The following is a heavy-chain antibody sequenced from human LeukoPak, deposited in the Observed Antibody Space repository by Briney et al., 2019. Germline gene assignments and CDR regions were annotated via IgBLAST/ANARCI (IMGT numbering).Heavy chain of an antibody. CDR2: ISGSGGST. D-gene: IGHD6-13*01. Sequence: GGSLRLSCAASGFTFSNYAMNWVRQAPGKGLEWVSVISGSGGSTDYADSVKGRFTISRDNSKNTLYLQMNSLRAEDTAVYYCAKPYSNSWYNFDYWGQGTLVTVSS. J-gene: IGHJ4*02. CDR1: GFTFSNYA. V-gene: IGHV3-23*01. CDR3: AKPYSNSWYNFDY.